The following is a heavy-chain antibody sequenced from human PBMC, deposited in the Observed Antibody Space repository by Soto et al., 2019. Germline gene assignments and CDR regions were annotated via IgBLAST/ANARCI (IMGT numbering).Heavy chain of an antibody. D-gene: IGHD2-15*01. CDR2: IKSKTDGGTT. J-gene: IGHJ4*02. Sequence: EVQLVESGGGLVKPGGSLRLSCAASGFTFSNAWMSWVRQAPGKGLEWVGRIKSKTDGGTTDYAAPVKGRFTISRDDSKNTLYLEMNSLKTEDTAVYYCTTEAWWLPFDFWGQGPLVTVSS. CDR1: GFTFSNAW. V-gene: IGHV3-15*01. CDR3: TTEAWWLPFDF.